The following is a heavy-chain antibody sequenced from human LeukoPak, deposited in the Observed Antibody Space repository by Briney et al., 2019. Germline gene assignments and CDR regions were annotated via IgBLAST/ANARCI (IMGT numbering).Heavy chain of an antibody. CDR3: ARKSPRFSSSGMDV. CDR1: GYTFTGYY. V-gene: IGHV1-2*02. D-gene: IGHD3-3*01. J-gene: IGHJ6*04. Sequence: ASVKVSCKASGYTFTGYYMHWVRQAPGQGLEWMGWINPNSGGTNYAQKFQGRVTVTRDTSISTMYMELGRLRFDDTAVYCARKSPRFSSSGMDVWGKGTTVTVSS. CDR2: INPNSGGT.